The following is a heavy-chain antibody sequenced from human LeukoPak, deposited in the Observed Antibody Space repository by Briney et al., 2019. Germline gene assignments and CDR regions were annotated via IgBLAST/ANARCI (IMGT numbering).Heavy chain of an antibody. CDR2: IYYSGST. V-gene: IGHV4-59*01. CDR3: ARVTTVTTSVWFDP. J-gene: IGHJ5*02. D-gene: IGHD4-17*01. CDR1: GGSISSYY. Sequence: SETLSLTCTVSGGSISSYYWSWIRQPPGKGLEWIGYIYYSGSTNYNPSLKSRATISVDTSKNQFSLKLSSVTAADTAVYYCARVTTVTTSVWFDPWGQGTLVTVSS.